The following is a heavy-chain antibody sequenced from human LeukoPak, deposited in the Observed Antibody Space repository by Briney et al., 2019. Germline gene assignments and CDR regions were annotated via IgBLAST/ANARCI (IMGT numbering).Heavy chain of an antibody. CDR3: AKDTTTVTGHAFDI. V-gene: IGHV3-13*01. CDR2: IGTAGDT. D-gene: IGHD4-17*01. CDR1: GFTFSSYD. Sequence: GGSLRLSCAASGFTFSSYDMHWVRQATGKGLEWVSAIGTAGDTYYPGSVKGRFTISRDNSKNTLYLQMNRLRAEDTAVYYCAKDTTTVTGHAFDIWGQGTMVTVSS. J-gene: IGHJ3*02.